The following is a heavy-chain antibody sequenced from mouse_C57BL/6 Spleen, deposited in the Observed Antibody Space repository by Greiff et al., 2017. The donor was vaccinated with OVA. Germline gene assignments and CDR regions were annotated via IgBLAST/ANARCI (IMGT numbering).Heavy chain of an antibody. Sequence: EVQLVESGGGLVKPGGSLKLSCAASGFTFSSYAMSWVRQTPEKRLEWVATISDGGSYTYYPDNVKGRFTISRDNAKNNLYLQMSHLKSEDTAMYYCARDSFAYAMDDWGQGTSVTVSS. V-gene: IGHV5-4*01. J-gene: IGHJ4*01. CDR3: ARDSFAYAMDD. CDR1: GFTFSSYA. CDR2: ISDGGSYT.